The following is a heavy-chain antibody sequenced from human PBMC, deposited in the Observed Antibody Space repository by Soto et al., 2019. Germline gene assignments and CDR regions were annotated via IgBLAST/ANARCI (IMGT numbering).Heavy chain of an antibody. J-gene: IGHJ4*02. CDR3: ATTAGGFFDN. D-gene: IGHD1-1*01. CDR2: IRQDGREK. V-gene: IGHV3-7*05. Sequence: PGGSLRLSCAASGFTFSTYWMSWVRQAPGKGLEWVANIRQDGREKYSVDSVRGRFTVSRDNAKNSLYLQMNSLRAEDTAVYYCATTAGGFFDNWGQGTPVTVSS. CDR1: GFTFSTYW.